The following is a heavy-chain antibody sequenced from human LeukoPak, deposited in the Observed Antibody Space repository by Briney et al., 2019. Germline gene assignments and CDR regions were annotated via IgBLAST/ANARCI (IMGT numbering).Heavy chain of an antibody. D-gene: IGHD6-6*01. CDR3: ARVRYHNRAARPRYWFDP. J-gene: IGHJ5*02. CDR1: GGSISSSSYY. V-gene: IGHV4-39*07. Sequence: SETLSLTCTVSGGSISSSSYYWGWIRQPPGKGLEWIGSIYYSGSTYYNPSLKSRVTISVDTSKNQFSLKLSSVTAADTAVYYCARVRYHNRAARPRYWFDPWGQGTLVTVSS. CDR2: IYYSGST.